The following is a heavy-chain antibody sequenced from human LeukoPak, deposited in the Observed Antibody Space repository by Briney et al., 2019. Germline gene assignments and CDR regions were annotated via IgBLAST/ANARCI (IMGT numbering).Heavy chain of an antibody. Sequence: DPGGPLRLSCAAAGFTFSTYEMNGVRQAPEKVLERVSYISGSGSTINYADSVKGRFTISRDNAKNSLYLQMKSLRAEDTAAYYCASCGGNPSKFDPWGQRTLVTVSS. D-gene: IGHD4-23*01. CDR1: GFTFSTYE. CDR2: ISGSGSTI. J-gene: IGHJ5*02. V-gene: IGHV3-48*03. CDR3: ASCGGNPSKFDP.